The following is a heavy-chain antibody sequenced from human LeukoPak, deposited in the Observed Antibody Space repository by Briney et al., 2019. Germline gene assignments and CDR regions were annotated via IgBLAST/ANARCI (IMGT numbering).Heavy chain of an antibody. D-gene: IGHD6-19*01. CDR1: GYSFTSYA. CDR2: INTNTGNP. J-gene: IGHJ4*02. Sequence: ASVKVSCKASGYSFTSYAMNWVRQAPGQGLEWMGWINTNTGNPTYAQGFTGRCVFSLDTSVSTAYLQISSLKAEDTVVYSCARVAEYSSGWYDPFDYWGQGTLVTVSS. V-gene: IGHV7-4-1*02. CDR3: ARVAEYSSGWYDPFDY.